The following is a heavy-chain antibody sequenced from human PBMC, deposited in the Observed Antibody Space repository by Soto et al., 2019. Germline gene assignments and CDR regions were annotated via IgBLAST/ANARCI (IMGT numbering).Heavy chain of an antibody. CDR1: GGSISSYY. Sequence: SETLSLTSTVSGGSISSYYWSWIRQPPGKGLEWIGYIYYSGSTNYNPSLKSRVTISVDTSKNQFSLKLSSVTAADTAVYYCARVTQYYDILTGYGHYYGMDVWGQGTTVTVSS. D-gene: IGHD3-9*01. CDR2: IYYSGST. V-gene: IGHV4-59*12. CDR3: ARVTQYYDILTGYGHYYGMDV. J-gene: IGHJ6*02.